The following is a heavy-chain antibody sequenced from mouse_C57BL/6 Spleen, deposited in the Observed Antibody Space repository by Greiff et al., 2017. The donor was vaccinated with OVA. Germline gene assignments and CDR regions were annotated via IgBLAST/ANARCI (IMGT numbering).Heavy chain of an antibody. CDR3: ARGENYDHYFDY. Sequence: EVKVVESEGGLVQPGSSMKLSCTASGFTFSDYYMAWVRQVPEKGLEWVANINYDGSSTYYLDSLKSRFIISRDNAKNILYLQMSSLKSEDTATYYCARGENYDHYFDYWGQGTTLTVSS. CDR1: GFTFSDYY. CDR2: INYDGSST. J-gene: IGHJ2*01. V-gene: IGHV5-16*01. D-gene: IGHD2-4*01.